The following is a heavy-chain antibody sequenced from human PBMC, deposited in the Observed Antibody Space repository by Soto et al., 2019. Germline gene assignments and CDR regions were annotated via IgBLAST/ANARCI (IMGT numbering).Heavy chain of an antibody. D-gene: IGHD3-22*01. CDR2: INPSGGST. V-gene: IGHV1-46*01. CDR3: ARDRLYDSSGSNWFDP. CDR1: GYTFTSYY. J-gene: IGHJ5*02. Sequence: VKVSCKASGYTFTSYYMHWVRQAPGQGLEWMGIINPSGGSTSYAQKFQGRVTMTRDTSTSTVYMELSSLRSEDTAVYYCARDRLYDSSGSNWFDPWGQGTLVTVSS.